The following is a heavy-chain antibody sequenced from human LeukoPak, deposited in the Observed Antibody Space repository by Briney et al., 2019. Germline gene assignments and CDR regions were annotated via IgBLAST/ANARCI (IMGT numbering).Heavy chain of an antibody. CDR2: MKTNSDNT. CDR3: ARGGFCSDGVCSVWLDF. J-gene: IGHJ4*02. CDR1: GYTFNNYD. D-gene: IGHD2-8*01. Sequence: ASVKVSCKASGYTFNNYDINWVRQAPGQGLEWMGWMKTNSDNTGHAQKFQGRVTFTRDTSINTAYMELSSLTSEDTAVYYCARGGFCSDGVCSVWLDFWGQGTLVTVSS. V-gene: IGHV1-8*02.